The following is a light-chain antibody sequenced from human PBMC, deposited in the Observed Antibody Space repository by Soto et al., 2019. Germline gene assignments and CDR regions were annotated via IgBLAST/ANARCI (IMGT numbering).Light chain of an antibody. V-gene: IGLV1-40*01. CDR1: SSNIGAGYE. Sequence: QSVLTQPPSVSGAPGQRVTISCTGSSSNIGAGYEVHWYQQLPGTAPKLLIYGNNNRPSGVPDRISGSKSGTSVSLAITGLRDEDEDDYYCLWYDSSLGVVFGGGTKLTVL. CDR2: GNN. CDR3: LWYDSSLGVV. J-gene: IGLJ3*02.